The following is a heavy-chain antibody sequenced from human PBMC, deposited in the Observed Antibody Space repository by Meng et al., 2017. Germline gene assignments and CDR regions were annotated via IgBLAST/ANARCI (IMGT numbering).Heavy chain of an antibody. Sequence: GRRGESGGGWVKPGGSLRLSCVASGFRVTDAWMSWVRQAPGKGLEWVGRINSNSDGGTTDYAAPVKGRFTISRDDSKNTLYLQMNSLITEDTAVYFCATGAAAADHWGQGTLVTVSS. CDR2: INSNSDGGTT. CDR1: GFRVTDAW. D-gene: IGHD6-13*01. V-gene: IGHV3-15*01. J-gene: IGHJ4*02. CDR3: ATGAAAADH.